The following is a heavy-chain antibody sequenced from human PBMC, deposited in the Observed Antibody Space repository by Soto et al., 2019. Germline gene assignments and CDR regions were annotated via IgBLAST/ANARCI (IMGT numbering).Heavy chain of an antibody. CDR2: IIPILGIA. V-gene: IGHV1-69*02. Sequence: QVQLVQSGAEVKKPGSSVKVSCKASVGTFSSYTISWVRQAPGQGLEWMGRIIPILGIANYAQKLQGRDRITADKSRRPAYMEVSSLRSDDTGVYYCARVGGTDSSSCLFDYWGQGTLVTVSS. CDR3: ARVGGTDSSSCLFDY. CDR1: VGTFSSYT. D-gene: IGHD6-13*01. J-gene: IGHJ4*02.